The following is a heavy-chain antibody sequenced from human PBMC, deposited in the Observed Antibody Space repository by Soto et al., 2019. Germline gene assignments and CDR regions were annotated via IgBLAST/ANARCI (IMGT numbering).Heavy chain of an antibody. V-gene: IGHV4-30-2*01. CDR1: GGSISSGGYS. CDR3: ARVVTDLYSGSFVDY. Sequence: QLQLQESGSGLVKPSQTLSLTCAVSGGSISSGGYSWSWIRQPPGKGLEWIGYIYHSGSTYYNPSLKSRVTISVDRSKNQFSLKLSSVTAADTAVYYCARVVTDLYSGSFVDYWGQGTLVTVSS. D-gene: IGHD1-26*01. J-gene: IGHJ4*02. CDR2: IYHSGST.